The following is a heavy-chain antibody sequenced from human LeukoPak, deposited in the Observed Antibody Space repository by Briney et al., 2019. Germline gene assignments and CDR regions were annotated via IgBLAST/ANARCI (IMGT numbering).Heavy chain of an antibody. V-gene: IGHV5-51*01. Sequence: GESLKISCKGSGYTFTSNWIGWVRQMPGKGLEWMGIIYPGDSDTRYSPSFQGQVTISADKSISTAYLQWSSLKASDTAMYYCARFHSSAWFADHWGQGTLLTVSS. CDR1: GYTFTSNW. CDR3: ARFHSSAWFADH. D-gene: IGHD6-19*01. CDR2: IYPGDSDT. J-gene: IGHJ5*02.